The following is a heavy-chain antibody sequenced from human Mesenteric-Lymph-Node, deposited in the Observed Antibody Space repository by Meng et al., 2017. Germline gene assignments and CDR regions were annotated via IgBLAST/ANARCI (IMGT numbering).Heavy chain of an antibody. J-gene: IGHJ4*02. CDR2: IYYSGST. V-gene: IGHV4-31*03. CDR1: GGSISSSSYY. Sequence: SETLSLTCTVSGGSISSSSYYWSWIRQHPGKGLEWIGYIYYSGSTYYNPSLKSRVTISVDTSKNQFSLKLSSVTAADTAVYYCARVGYSYGTGVRYFDYWGQGTLVTVSS. D-gene: IGHD5-18*01. CDR3: ARVGYSYGTGVRYFDY.